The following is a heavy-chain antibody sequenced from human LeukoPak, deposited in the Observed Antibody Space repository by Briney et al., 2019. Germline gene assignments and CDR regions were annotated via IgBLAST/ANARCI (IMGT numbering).Heavy chain of an antibody. CDR1: GFTFNTYW. Sequence: GGSLRLSCAASGFTFNTYWMHWVRQAPGKGLVWVARVNREGTTTTYADSVKGRFTISRDNAKNTLYLQRNNLRAEDTAVYYCARDLDWILFDYWGQGTLVTVSS. D-gene: IGHD3-9*01. CDR3: ARDLDWILFDY. CDR2: VNREGTTT. V-gene: IGHV3-74*03. J-gene: IGHJ4*02.